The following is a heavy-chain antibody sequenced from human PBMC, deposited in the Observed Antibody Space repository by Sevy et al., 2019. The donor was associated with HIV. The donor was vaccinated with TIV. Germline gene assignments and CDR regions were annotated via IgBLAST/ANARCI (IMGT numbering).Heavy chain of an antibody. V-gene: IGHV3-23*01. CDR3: AKVFGIVVVPAAAGFDS. CDR2: ISGSGGST. Sequence: GGSLRLSCAASGFTFSSYAMSWVRQAPGKGLEWVSAISGSGGSTYYADSVKGRFTISRDNSKNTLYLQMNSLRAEDTAVYYCAKVFGIVVVPAAAGFDSWGQRTLVTVSS. J-gene: IGHJ4*02. CDR1: GFTFSSYA. D-gene: IGHD2-2*01.